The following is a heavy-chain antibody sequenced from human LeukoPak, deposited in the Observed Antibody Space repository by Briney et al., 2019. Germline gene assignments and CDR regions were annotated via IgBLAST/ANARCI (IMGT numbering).Heavy chain of an antibody. CDR1: GFTFSSYW. J-gene: IGHJ6*02. Sequence: PGGSLRLSCAASGFTFSSYWMSWVRQAPGKGLEWVGRIKTKTDGGTTDYAAPVKGRFTISRDNSKNTLYLQMNSLRPEDTAVYYCALRVVLADSEYYYYGMDVWGQGTTVTVSS. V-gene: IGHV3-15*01. D-gene: IGHD2-2*01. CDR3: ALRVVLADSEYYYYGMDV. CDR2: IKTKTDGGTT.